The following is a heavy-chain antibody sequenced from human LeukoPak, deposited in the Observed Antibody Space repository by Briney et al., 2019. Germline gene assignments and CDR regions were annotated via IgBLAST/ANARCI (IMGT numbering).Heavy chain of an antibody. V-gene: IGHV3-74*01. J-gene: IGHJ4*02. Sequence: GGSLRLSCAGSGFTFSNHWMHWVRQGPGKGLEWVSRITADGSDTGYGDSVQGRFTISRDNAKNSLYLQMNSLRAEDTAIYYCARGADFFSYWGQGTLVTVSS. CDR3: ARGADFFSY. CDR1: GFTFSNHW. D-gene: IGHD2-21*01. CDR2: ITADGSDT.